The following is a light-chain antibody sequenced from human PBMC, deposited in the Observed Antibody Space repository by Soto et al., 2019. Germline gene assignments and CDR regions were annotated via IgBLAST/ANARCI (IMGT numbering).Light chain of an antibody. CDR1: RSVSSY. CDR3: QQYGSSPPST. CDR2: DAS. Sequence: PGESATLSCRATRSVSSYLAWYQQKPGQAPRLLIYDASSRPTDIPARFSGSGSGTDFTLTISRLEPEDFAVYYCQQYGSSPPSTFGQGTRLEIK. J-gene: IGKJ5*01. V-gene: IGKV3-20*01.